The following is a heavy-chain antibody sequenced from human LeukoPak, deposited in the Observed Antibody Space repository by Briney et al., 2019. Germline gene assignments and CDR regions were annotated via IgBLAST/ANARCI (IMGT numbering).Heavy chain of an antibody. CDR1: GFTVSSNY. J-gene: IGHJ4*02. CDR2: ISYDGSNK. CDR3: ARGPSIAVAGTPAY. V-gene: IGHV3-30-3*01. Sequence: PGGSLRLSCAASGFTVSSNYMTWVRQAPGKGLEWVAVISYDGSNKYYADSVKGRFTISRDNSKNTLYLQMNSLRAEDTAVYYCARGPSIAVAGTPAYWGQGTLVTVSS. D-gene: IGHD6-19*01.